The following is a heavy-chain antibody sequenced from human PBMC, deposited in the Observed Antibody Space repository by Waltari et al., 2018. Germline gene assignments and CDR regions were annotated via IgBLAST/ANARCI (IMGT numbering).Heavy chain of an antibody. CDR3: ASGTLWSGYPLDAFDI. V-gene: IGHV1-69*13. CDR1: GGTFSSYA. D-gene: IGHD3-3*01. J-gene: IGHJ3*02. CDR2: IIPIFGTA. Sequence: QVQLVQSGAEVKKPGSSVKVSCKASGGTFSSYAISWVRPAPGQGLEWMGGIIPIFGTANYAQKFQGRVTITADESTSTAYMELSSLRSEDTAVYYCASGTLWSGYPLDAFDIWGQGTMVTVSS.